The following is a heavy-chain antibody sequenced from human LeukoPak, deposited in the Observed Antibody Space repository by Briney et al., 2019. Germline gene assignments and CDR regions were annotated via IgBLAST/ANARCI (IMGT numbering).Heavy chain of an antibody. J-gene: IGHJ6*04. CDR1: GGSISSSSYY. CDR3: ATTFPLTGTGFLDV. V-gene: IGHV4-39*07. CDR2: IYYSGST. Sequence: PSETLSLTCTVSGGSISSSSYYWGWIRQPPGKGLEWIGSIYYSGSTYYNPSLKSRVTISVDTSKNQFSLKLSSVTAADTAVYYCATTFPLTGTGFLDVWGKGATVTVSS. D-gene: IGHD1/OR15-1a*01.